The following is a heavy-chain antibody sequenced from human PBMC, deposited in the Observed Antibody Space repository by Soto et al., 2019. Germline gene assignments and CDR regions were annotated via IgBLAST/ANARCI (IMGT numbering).Heavy chain of an antibody. CDR3: ASRVYYYYGMDV. D-gene: IGHD3-10*01. CDR1: GGSINSSSYY. J-gene: IGHJ6*02. V-gene: IGHV4-39*07. Sequence: PSETLSLTCTVSGGSINSSSYYWGWIRQPPGKGLEWIGEINHSGSTNYNPSLKSRVTISVDTSKNQFSLKLSSVTAADTAVYYCASRVYYYYGMDVWGQGTTVTVSS. CDR2: INHSGST.